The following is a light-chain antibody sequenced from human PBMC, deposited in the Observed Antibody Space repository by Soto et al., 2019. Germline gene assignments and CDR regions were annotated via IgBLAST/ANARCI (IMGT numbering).Light chain of an antibody. J-gene: IGLJ7*01. CDR1: SGHSSYA. V-gene: IGLV4-69*01. CDR3: QTWGTGIAV. CDR2: LNSDGSH. Sequence: QLVLTQSPSASASLGASVKLTCTLSSGHSSYAIAWHQQQPEKGPRYLMKLNSDGSHSKGDGIPDRFSGSSSRAERYLTISSLQSEDEADYYCQTWGTGIAVFGGGTQLTVL.